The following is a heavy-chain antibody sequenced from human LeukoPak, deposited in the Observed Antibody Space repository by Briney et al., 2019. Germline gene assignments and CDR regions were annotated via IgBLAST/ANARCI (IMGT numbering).Heavy chain of an antibody. D-gene: IGHD3-16*02. CDR3: ARCPNGIALSWAVYYYYYYMDV. CDR2: ISAYNGNT. J-gene: IGHJ6*03. Sequence: ASVKVSCKASGYTFTSYGISWVRQAPGQGLEWMGWISAYNGNTNYAQKLQGRVAMTTDTSTSTAYMELRSLRSDDTAVYYCARCPNGIALSWAVYYYYYYMDVWGKGTTVTVSS. CDR1: GYTFTSYG. V-gene: IGHV1-18*01.